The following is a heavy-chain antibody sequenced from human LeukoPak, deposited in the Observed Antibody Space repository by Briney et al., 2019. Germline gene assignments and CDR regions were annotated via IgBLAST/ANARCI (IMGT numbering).Heavy chain of an antibody. CDR1: GDSISNYY. V-gene: IGHV4-59*08. D-gene: IGHD1/OR15-1a*01. Sequence: SQTLSPTCTVSGDSISNYYWTGIRQTPGKGLEWIGNLYHSGAADYNPSLKTRVTTSVDTSKDQFSLSLRSSTAADTAVYFCARLGKTYYMDVWGTGTTVTVSS. CDR2: LYHSGAA. J-gene: IGHJ6*03. CDR3: ARLGKTYYMDV.